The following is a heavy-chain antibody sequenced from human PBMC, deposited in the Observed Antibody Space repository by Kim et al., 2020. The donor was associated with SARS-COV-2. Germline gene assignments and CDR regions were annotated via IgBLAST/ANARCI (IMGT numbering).Heavy chain of an antibody. CDR3: ARAGLYDSSGYYPLDY. J-gene: IGHJ4*02. V-gene: IGHV1-69*01. Sequence: KFQGRVTITADESTRTAYMELSSLRSEDTAVYYCARAGLYDSSGYYPLDYWGQGTLVTVSS. D-gene: IGHD3-22*01.